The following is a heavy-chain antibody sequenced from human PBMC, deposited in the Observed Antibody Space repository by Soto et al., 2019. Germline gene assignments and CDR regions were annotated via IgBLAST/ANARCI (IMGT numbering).Heavy chain of an antibody. CDR2: IYYSGST. Sequence: SETLSLTCTVSGGSISSYYWSWIRQPPGKGLEWIGYIYYSGSTNYNPSLKSRVTISVDTSKNQFSLKLSSVTAADTAVYYCARDHYDSAFDYWGQGTLVTVSS. D-gene: IGHD3-22*01. V-gene: IGHV4-59*01. J-gene: IGHJ4*02. CDR1: GGSISSYY. CDR3: ARDHYDSAFDY.